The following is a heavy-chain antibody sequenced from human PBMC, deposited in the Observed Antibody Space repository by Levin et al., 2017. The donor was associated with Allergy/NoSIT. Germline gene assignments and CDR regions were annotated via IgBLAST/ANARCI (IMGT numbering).Heavy chain of an antibody. J-gene: IGHJ4*02. D-gene: IGHD3-10*01. CDR3: AELLNYYGSATGY. Sequence: GGSLRLSCAASGFTFSSYAMSWVRQAPGKGLEWVSGISGSGGSTYYVDSVKGRFTISRDNSKNTLYLQMNSLRAEDTAVYYCAELLNYYGSATGYWGQGTLVTVSS. V-gene: IGHV3-23*01. CDR2: ISGSGGST. CDR1: GFTFSSYA.